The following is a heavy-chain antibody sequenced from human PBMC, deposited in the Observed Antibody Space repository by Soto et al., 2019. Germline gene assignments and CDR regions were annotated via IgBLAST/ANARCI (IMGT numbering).Heavy chain of an antibody. CDR1: GFTFSSFT. J-gene: IGHJ4*02. Sequence: QVQLVESGGGVVQPGRSLRLSCAASGFTFSSFTMHWVRQAPGKGLEWVALISYDAGINKYYADSVKGRFSISRDNSRNTLYLQLNSLRAEDTAVYYCARSIAVAGTPEFDYWGQGTLVTVSS. V-gene: IGHV3-30-3*01. D-gene: IGHD6-19*01. CDR2: ISYDAGINK. CDR3: ARSIAVAGTPEFDY.